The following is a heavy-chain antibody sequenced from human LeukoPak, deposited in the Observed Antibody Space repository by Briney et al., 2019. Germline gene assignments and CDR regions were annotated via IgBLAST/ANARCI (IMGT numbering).Heavy chain of an antibody. D-gene: IGHD3-10*01. CDR2: TYHSGGT. Sequence: SETLSLTCAVSGYSISSGYNWGWIRQPPGKGLEWIGSTYHSGGTYYNPSHKSRITISVDTSKNQFSLKLTSVTAADTAVYYCARQRGSGTYSAYYFDSWGQGTLVTVSS. CDR1: GYSISSGYN. J-gene: IGHJ4*02. CDR3: ARQRGSGTYSAYYFDS. V-gene: IGHV4-38-2*01.